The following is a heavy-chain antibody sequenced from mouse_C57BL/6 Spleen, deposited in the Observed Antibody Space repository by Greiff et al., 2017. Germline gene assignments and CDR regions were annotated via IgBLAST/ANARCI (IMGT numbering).Heavy chain of an antibody. J-gene: IGHJ3*01. V-gene: IGHV2-2*01. D-gene: IGHD2-5*01. Sequence: VQLVESGPGLVQPSQSLSITCTVSGFSLTSYGVHWVRQSPGKGLEWLGVIWSGGSTDYNAAFISRLSISKDNTKSQVFFKMNSLQADATAIYYGASCSNYVWFAYWGQGTLVTVSA. CDR1: GFSLTSYG. CDR2: IWSGGST. CDR3: ASCSNYVWFAY.